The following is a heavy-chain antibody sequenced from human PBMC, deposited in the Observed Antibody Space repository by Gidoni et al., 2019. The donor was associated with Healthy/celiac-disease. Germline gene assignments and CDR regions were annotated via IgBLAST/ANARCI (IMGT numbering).Heavy chain of an antibody. V-gene: IGHV4-34*01. CDR3: ARAAIANTVADPAGFDY. CDR1: GGSFSGYY. D-gene: IGHD6-19*01. Sequence: QVQLQQWGAGLLKPSETLSLTCAVYGGSFSGYYWSWIRQPPGKGLEWIGEINHSGSTNYNPSLKSRVTISVDTSKNQFSLKLSSVTAADTAVYYCARAAIANTVADPAGFDYWGQGTLVTVSS. CDR2: INHSGST. J-gene: IGHJ4*02.